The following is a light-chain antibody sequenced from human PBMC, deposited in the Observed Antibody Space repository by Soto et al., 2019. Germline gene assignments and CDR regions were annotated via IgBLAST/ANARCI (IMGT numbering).Light chain of an antibody. V-gene: IGKV3-11*01. CDR1: QSVSVN. CDR3: QERNRWPRGT. J-gene: IGKJ4*01. Sequence: EVVLTQSPAILSLSPGERATLSCRASQSVSVNFAWYQQKPGQAPRPLIYSASDRAPGIPARFSGSGSGTDFSLTISSREPEDFAVYFCQERNRWPRGTFGAGTKVEIK. CDR2: SAS.